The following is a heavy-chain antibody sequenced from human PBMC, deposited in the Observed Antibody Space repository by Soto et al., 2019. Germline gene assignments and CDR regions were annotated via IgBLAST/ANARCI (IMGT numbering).Heavy chain of an antibody. CDR2: IYYSGST. J-gene: IGHJ3*01. V-gene: IGHV4-59*01. Sequence: PSETLSLTCTVSGGSISSYYWSWIRQPPGKGLEWIGYIYYSGSTNYNPSLKSRVTISVDTSKNQFSLKLSSVTAADTAVYYCAREYRDGYNYDAFDLWGQGTMVTVSS. CDR3: AREYRDGYNYDAFDL. D-gene: IGHD5-12*01. CDR1: GGSISSYY.